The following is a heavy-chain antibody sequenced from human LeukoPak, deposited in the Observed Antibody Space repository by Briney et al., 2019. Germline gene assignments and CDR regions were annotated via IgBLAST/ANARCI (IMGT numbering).Heavy chain of an antibody. CDR2: IYYSGIT. V-gene: IGHV4-39*01. J-gene: IGHJ6*02. CDR1: GDSISSRRSS. D-gene: IGHD6-6*01. CDR3: AGHESSSTPGYFYGMDV. Sequence: PSETLSLTCTVSGDSISSRRSSWGWIRQSPEKGLEWIGTIYYSGITYYNPSLKSRVTISVDTSKNQFSLRLTSVTAADTAVYCCAGHESSSTPGYFYGMDVWGQGTMVTVSS.